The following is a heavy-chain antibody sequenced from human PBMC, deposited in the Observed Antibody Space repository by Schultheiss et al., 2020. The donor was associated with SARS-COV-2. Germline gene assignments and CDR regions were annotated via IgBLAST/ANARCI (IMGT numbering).Heavy chain of an antibody. Sequence: GGSLRLSCAASGFTFDDYAMHWVRQAPGKGLEWVSAIGNSGDVTYYADSAKGRFTISRDNAKNSLYLQMNSLRAEDTALYYCARDHGSNFDYWGQGTLVTVSS. V-gene: IGHV3-9*01. J-gene: IGHJ4*02. CDR2: IGNSGDVT. D-gene: IGHD5-24*01. CDR1: GFTFDDYA. CDR3: ARDHGSNFDY.